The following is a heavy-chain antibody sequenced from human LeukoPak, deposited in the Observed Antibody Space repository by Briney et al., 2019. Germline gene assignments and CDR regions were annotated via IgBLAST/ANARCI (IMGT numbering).Heavy chain of an antibody. V-gene: IGHV1-18*01. Sequence: GASVKVSCKASGYTFTSYGISWVREAPGQGLEWMGWISAYNGNTNYAQKLQGRVTMTTDTSTSTAYMELRSLRSDDTAVYYCARDNPYYYDSSGYYYVNFDYWGQGTLVTVSS. D-gene: IGHD3-22*01. CDR3: ARDNPYYYDSSGYYYVNFDY. J-gene: IGHJ4*02. CDR1: GYTFTSYG. CDR2: ISAYNGNT.